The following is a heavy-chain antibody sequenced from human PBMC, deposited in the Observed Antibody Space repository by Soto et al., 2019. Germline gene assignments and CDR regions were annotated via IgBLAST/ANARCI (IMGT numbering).Heavy chain of an antibody. Sequence: LSLTCTVSGGSISSSSYYWGWIRQPPGKGLEWIGSIYYSGSTYYNPSLKSRVTISVDTSKNQFSLKLSSVTAADTAVYYCARHGGSGYDYYYYYGMDVWGQGTTVTVSS. V-gene: IGHV4-39*01. CDR3: ARHGGSGYDYYYYYGMDV. J-gene: IGHJ6*02. D-gene: IGHD5-12*01. CDR1: GGSISSSSYY. CDR2: IYYSGST.